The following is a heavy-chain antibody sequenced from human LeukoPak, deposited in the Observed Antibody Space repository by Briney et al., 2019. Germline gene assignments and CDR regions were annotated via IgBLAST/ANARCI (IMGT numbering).Heavy chain of an antibody. CDR1: GFTFSDYY. Sequence: GGSLRPSCAASGFTFSDYYMSWIRQAPGKGLEWVSYISSSGSTIYYADSVKGRFTISRDNAKNSLYLQMNSLRAEDTAVYYCARARTYYYDSSGYYWGQGTLVTVSS. D-gene: IGHD3-22*01. CDR3: ARARTYYYDSSGYY. CDR2: ISSSGSTI. V-gene: IGHV3-11*01. J-gene: IGHJ4*02.